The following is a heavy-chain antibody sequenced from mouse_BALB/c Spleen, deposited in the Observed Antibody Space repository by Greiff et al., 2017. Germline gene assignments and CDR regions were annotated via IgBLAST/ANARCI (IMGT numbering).Heavy chain of an antibody. J-gene: IGHJ4*01. V-gene: IGHV5-6-3*01. CDR1: GFTFSSYG. D-gene: IGHD2-1*01. Sequence: EVMLVESGGGLVQPGGSLKLSCAASGFTFSSYGMSWVRQTPDKRLELVATINSNGGSTYYPDSVKGRFTISRDNAKNTLYLQMSSLKSEDTAMYYCARVYYGNHGGAMDYWGQGTSVTVSS. CDR3: ARVYYGNHGGAMDY. CDR2: INSNGGST.